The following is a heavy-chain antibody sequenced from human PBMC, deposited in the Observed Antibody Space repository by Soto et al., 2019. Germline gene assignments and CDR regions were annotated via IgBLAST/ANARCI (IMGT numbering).Heavy chain of an antibody. J-gene: IGHJ2*01. CDR1: GFTFSSYW. CDR2: IKQDGSEK. CDR3: ARDRRTNWGGYLYFDL. D-gene: IGHD7-27*01. V-gene: IGHV3-7*01. Sequence: GGSLRLSCAASGFTFSSYWMSWVRQAPGKGLEWVANIKQDGSEKYYVDSVKGRFTISRDNAKNLLYLQMNSLRAEDTAVYYCARDRRTNWGGYLYFDLWGRVTLVTVSS.